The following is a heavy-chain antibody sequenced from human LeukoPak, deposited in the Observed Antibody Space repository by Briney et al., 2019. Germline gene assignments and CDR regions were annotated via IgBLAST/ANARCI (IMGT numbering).Heavy chain of an antibody. Sequence: KPSETLSLTCTVSGGSISSSSYYWGWIRQPPGKGLEWIGSIYYSGSTYYNPSLKSRVTISIDTSKNQFSLKLSSVTAADTAVYYCARDLPYGSGSYPDYWGQGTLVTVSS. J-gene: IGHJ4*02. V-gene: IGHV4-39*02. CDR3: ARDLPYGSGSYPDY. CDR2: IYYSGST. CDR1: GGSISSSSYY. D-gene: IGHD3-10*01.